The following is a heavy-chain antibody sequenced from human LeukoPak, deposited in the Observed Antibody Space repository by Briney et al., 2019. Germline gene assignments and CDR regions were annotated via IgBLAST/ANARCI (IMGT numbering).Heavy chain of an antibody. CDR1: GFTFSSYG. V-gene: IGHV3-30*18. D-gene: IGHD2-15*01. CDR2: ISYDGRNK. J-gene: IGHJ4*02. CDR3: AKDLTRYCSGGSCYSADY. Sequence: GRSLRLSCAASGFTFSSYGMHWVRQAPGKGLEWVAVISYDGRNKSYADSVKGRFTISRDNSKNTLYLQINSERAEDTAVYYCAKDLTRYCSGGSCYSADYWGQGTLVTVSS.